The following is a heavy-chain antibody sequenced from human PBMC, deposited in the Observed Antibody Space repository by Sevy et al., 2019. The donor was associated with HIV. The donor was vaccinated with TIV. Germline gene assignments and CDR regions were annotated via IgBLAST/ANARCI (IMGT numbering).Heavy chain of an antibody. CDR3: ARALIGYGYGPYFDY. J-gene: IGHJ4*02. CDR1: GLSVTSNY. CDR2: IYSGGST. V-gene: IGHV3-53*01. Sequence: GGSLRLSCAASGLSVTSNYMTWVRQAPGKGLEWVSIIYSGGSTYYADSVKGRFTISRDNSKSTLYLQMNSLRVEDTAKYYCARALIGYGYGPYFDYWGQGTTVTVSS. D-gene: IGHD5-18*01.